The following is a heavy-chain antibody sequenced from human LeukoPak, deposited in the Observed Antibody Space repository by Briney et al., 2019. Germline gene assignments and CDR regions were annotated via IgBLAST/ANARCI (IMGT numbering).Heavy chain of an antibody. CDR2: IRSDGNNE. D-gene: IGHD4-17*01. J-gene: IGHJ4*02. CDR3: AKRMTTEAKNYFDD. CDR1: GFTFSNYG. Sequence: GGSLRLSCAASGFTFSNYGMHWVRQAPGKGLEWVAFIRSDGNNEYYAYSVKGRFTLSRDNSKNTLNLQMNSLRAEDTAVYYCAKRMTTEAKNYFDDWGQGTLVTVSS. V-gene: IGHV3-30*02.